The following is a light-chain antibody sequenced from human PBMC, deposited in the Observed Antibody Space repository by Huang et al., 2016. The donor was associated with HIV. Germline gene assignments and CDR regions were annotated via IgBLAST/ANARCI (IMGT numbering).Light chain of an antibody. CDR2: GAS. Sequence: EIVLTQSPGTLSLSPGERATLSCRASQGVNSGYLAWYQQKPGQAPRLLIYGASSRATGIPGRFSGSGSGTDFTLTISRLQPEDFAVYFCQQYGSSPGTFGQGTKVEMK. V-gene: IGKV3-20*01. CDR1: QGVNSGY. CDR3: QQYGSSPGT. J-gene: IGKJ1*01.